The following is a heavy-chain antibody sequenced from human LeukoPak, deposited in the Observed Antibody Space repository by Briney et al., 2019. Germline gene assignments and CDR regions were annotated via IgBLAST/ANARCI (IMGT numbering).Heavy chain of an antibody. V-gene: IGHV4-34*01. D-gene: IGHD2-2*01. CDR3: ARGRWVSSIHGYYFDY. CDR2: INHSGST. J-gene: IGHJ4*02. Sequence: PGGSLRLSCAASGFTFSSYSMNWVRQAPGKGLEWIGEINHSGSTNYNPSLKSRVTISVDTSKNQFSLKLSSVTAADTAVYYCARGRWVSSIHGYYFDYWGQGTLVTVSS. CDR1: GFTFSSYS.